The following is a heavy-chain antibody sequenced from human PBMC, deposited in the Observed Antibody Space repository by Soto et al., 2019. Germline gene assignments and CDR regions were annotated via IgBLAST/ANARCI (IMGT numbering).Heavy chain of an antibody. CDR2: ISGSGGST. Sequence: EGSLRLSCAGSGFTFSSYAMSWVRQAPGKGLEWVTAISGSGGSTYYADSVKGRFSISRDTSKNTVYLHMNSLRAEDTAVYYCAKVPQRVSIANVEYWGQGTLVTVSS. CDR1: GFTFSSYA. J-gene: IGHJ4*02. V-gene: IGHV3-23*01. CDR3: AKVPQRVSIANVEY.